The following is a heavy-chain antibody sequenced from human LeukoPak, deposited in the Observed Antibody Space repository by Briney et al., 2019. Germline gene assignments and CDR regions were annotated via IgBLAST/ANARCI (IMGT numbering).Heavy chain of an antibody. V-gene: IGHV4-59*01. CDR1: GGSISSYY. CDR2: IYYSGST. J-gene: IGHJ4*02. D-gene: IGHD6-6*01. Sequence: SSETLSLTCTVSGGSISSYYWSWIRQPPGKGLEWIGYIYYSGSTNYNPSLKSRVTISVDTSKNQFSLKLSSVTAADTAVYYCARERGDSSSSYWGQGTLVTVSS. CDR3: ARERGDSSSSY.